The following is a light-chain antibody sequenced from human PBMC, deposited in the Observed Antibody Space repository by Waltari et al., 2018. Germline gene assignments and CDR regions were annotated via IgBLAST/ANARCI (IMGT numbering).Light chain of an antibody. Sequence: DIQMTQSTSSLSASVGGRVTITCRASQGISNSLAWYQQTPEKAPKLLLYEASKLESGVPSRFSGGGSGTDFSLTISSLQPEDFATYYCQQYYETPRTFGQGTKVEIK. CDR2: EAS. V-gene: IGKV1-NL1*01. CDR3: QQYYETPRT. J-gene: IGKJ1*01. CDR1: QGISNS.